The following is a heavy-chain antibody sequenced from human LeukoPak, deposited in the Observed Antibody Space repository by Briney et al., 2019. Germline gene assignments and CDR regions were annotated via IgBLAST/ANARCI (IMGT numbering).Heavy chain of an antibody. V-gene: IGHV3-74*01. CDR1: GFAFSSYW. D-gene: IGHD1-14*01. J-gene: IGHJ5*02. CDR3: AGTDPAFPTFDP. CDR2: IKSDGSST. Sequence: GGSLRLSCAASGFAFSSYWMHWVRQAPEKGLVWVSRIKSDGSSTSYAGSVKGRFTISRDNAKNTLYLQMSSLRGEDTAVYYCAGTDPAFPTFDPWGQGTLVTVSS.